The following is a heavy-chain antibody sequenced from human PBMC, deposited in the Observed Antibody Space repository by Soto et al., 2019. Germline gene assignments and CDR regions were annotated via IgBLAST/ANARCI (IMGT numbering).Heavy chain of an antibody. V-gene: IGHV3-23*01. Sequence: EVQLLESGGGLVQPGGSLTLSCAVSASIFGSYAMSWVRQAPGKGLEWVSTINAIAGSIYYADSVKGRFTISRDDSKNPLYLGMNSLRLEDTALYYCAKDHDRFSSYCYGLDVWGPGTTVTVSS. CDR1: ASIFGSYA. CDR2: INAIAGSI. J-gene: IGHJ6*02. CDR3: AKDHDRFSSYCYGLDV.